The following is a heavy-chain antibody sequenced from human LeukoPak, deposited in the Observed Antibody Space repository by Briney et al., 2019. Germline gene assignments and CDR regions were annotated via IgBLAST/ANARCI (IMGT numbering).Heavy chain of an antibody. CDR3: ARDRGGSSWNYYYYGMDV. Sequence: GGSLRLSCAASRFTFSIYWMMWVRQAPGKGVEWVANIKQEGSEKYYVDSVKGGLTISRDNAKNSLYLQMNSLRAEDTAVYYCARDRGGSSWNYYYYGMDVWGQGTTVTVSS. CDR1: RFTFSIYW. CDR2: IKQEGSEK. J-gene: IGHJ6*02. V-gene: IGHV3-7*01. D-gene: IGHD6-13*01.